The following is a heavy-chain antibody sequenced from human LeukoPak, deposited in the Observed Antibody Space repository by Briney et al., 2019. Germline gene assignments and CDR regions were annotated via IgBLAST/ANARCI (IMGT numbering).Heavy chain of an antibody. V-gene: IGHV3-23*01. CDR2: ISGSGGST. D-gene: IGHD3-16*01. CDR3: AKDAGGGQYYFDY. J-gene: IGHJ4*02. CDR1: GFTFSTYA. Sequence: PGGSLRLSCAASGFTFSTYAMSWVRQAPGKGLEWVSVISGSGGSTYYAGSVKGRFTISRGNPKNTLYLQMNSLRAEDTAVYYCAKDAGGGQYYFDYWGQGTLVTVSS.